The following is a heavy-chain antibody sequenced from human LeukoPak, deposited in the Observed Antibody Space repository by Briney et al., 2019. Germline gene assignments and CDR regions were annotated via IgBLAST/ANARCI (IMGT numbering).Heavy chain of an antibody. CDR3: ARFKTAGTYYMDV. CDR2: IYHSGST. D-gene: IGHD6-19*01. Sequence: PSETLSLTCSVSDYSISSAYYWGWIRQPPGKGLEWIANIYHSGSTYNNPSLKSRVTISIDTSKNQFSLKLSSVTAADTAMYYCARFKTAGTYYMDVWGKGTTVTVSS. CDR1: DYSISSAYY. J-gene: IGHJ6*03. V-gene: IGHV4-38-2*02.